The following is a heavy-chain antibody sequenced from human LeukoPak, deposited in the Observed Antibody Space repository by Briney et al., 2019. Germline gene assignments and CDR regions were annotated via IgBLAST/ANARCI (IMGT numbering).Heavy chain of an antibody. J-gene: IGHJ5*02. V-gene: IGHV4-34*01. CDR2: INHSGST. CDR1: GGSFSGYY. D-gene: IGHD2-2*01. Sequence: PSETLSLTCAVYGGSFSGYYWSWIRQPPGKGLEWIGEINHSGSTNYNPSLKSRVTISVDTSKNQFSLKLSSVTAADTAVYYCARSIPRRYQLLAFRVRFDPWGQGTLVTVSS. CDR3: ARSIPRRYQLLAFRVRFDP.